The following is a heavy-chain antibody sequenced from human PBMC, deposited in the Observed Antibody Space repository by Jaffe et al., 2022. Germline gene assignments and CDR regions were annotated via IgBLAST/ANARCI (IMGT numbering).Heavy chain of an antibody. CDR1: GGTFSSYA. CDR2: IIPIFGTA. Sequence: QVQLVQSGAEVKKPGSSVKVSCKASGGTFSSYAISWVRQAPGQGLEWMGGIIPIFGTANYAQKFQGRVTITADESTSTAYMELSSLRSEDTAVYYCARDEGGTMVQGVPNYYYYYMDVWGKGTTVTVSS. D-gene: IGHD3-10*01. CDR3: ARDEGGTMVQGVPNYYYYYMDV. V-gene: IGHV1-69*01. J-gene: IGHJ6*03.